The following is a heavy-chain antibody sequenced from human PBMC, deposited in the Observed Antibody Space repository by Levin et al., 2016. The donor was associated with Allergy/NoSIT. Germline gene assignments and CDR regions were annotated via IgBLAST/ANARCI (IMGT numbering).Heavy chain of an antibody. J-gene: IGHJ4*02. CDR3: ARVEWVTTSCFDY. Sequence: PPGKGLEWVSSISSSSSYIYYADSVKGRFTISRDNAKNSLYLQMNSLRAEDTAVYYCARVEWVTTSCFDYWGQGTLVTVSS. V-gene: IGHV3-21*01. CDR2: ISSSSSYI. D-gene: IGHD4-11*01.